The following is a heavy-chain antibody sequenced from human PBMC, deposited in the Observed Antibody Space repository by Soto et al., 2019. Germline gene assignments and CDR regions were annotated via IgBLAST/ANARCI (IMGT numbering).Heavy chain of an antibody. Sequence: ESGGGVVQPGRSLRLSCAASGFTFSSYGMHWVRQAPGKGLEWVAVIWYDGSNKYYADSVKGRFTISRDNSKNTLYLQMNSLRAEDTAVYYCAREPGEQPGFDTWGQGTLVTVSS. D-gene: IGHD1-26*01. CDR2: IWYDGSNK. J-gene: IGHJ5*02. CDR1: GFTFSSYG. V-gene: IGHV3-33*01. CDR3: AREPGEQPGFDT.